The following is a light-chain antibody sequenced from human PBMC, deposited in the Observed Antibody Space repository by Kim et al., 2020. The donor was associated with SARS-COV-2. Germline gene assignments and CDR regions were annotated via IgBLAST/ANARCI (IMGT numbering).Light chain of an antibody. J-gene: IGLJ1*01. CDR2: QDS. Sequence: SYELTQPPSVSVSPGQTASITCSGDKLGDKYACWYQQKPGQSPVLVIYQDSKRPSGIPERFSGSNSGNTATLTISGTQAMDEADYYCQGWDSSTGVFGTG. CDR3: QGWDSSTGV. V-gene: IGLV3-1*01. CDR1: KLGDKY.